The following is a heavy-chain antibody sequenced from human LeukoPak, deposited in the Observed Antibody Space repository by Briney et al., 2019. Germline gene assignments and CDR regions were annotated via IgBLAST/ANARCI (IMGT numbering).Heavy chain of an antibody. CDR1: GYTFTSYD. CDR2: MNPNSGNT. V-gene: IGHV1-8*01. J-gene: IGHJ5*02. D-gene: IGHD1-26*01. Sequence: GASVKVSCKASGYTFTSYDINWVRQATGQGLVWMGWMNPNSGNTGYAQKFQGRVTMTRNTSISTAYMELSSLRSEDTAVYYCARGPVSGRSKGWFDPWGQGTLVTVSS. CDR3: ARGPVSGRSKGWFDP.